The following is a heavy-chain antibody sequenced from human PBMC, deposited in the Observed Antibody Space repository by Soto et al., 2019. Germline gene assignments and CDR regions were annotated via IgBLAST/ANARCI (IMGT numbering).Heavy chain of an antibody. CDR2: INPNSGGT. D-gene: IGHD3-16*01. CDR3: ASCCSLGDTGLYYYYYGMGV. J-gene: IGHJ6*02. CDR1: GYTFTGYY. V-gene: IGHV1-2*04. Sequence: GASVKVSCKASGYTFTGYYMHWVRQAPGQGLEWMGWINPNSGGTNYAQKFQGWVTMTRDTSISTAYMELSRLRSDDTAVYYCASCCSLGDTGLYYYYYGMGVWGPGTTVTVSS.